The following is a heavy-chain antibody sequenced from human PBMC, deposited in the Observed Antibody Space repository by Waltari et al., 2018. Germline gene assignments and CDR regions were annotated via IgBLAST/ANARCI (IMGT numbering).Heavy chain of an antibody. D-gene: IGHD2-15*01. Sequence: QVQLVQSGAEVKKPGSSVKVSCKASGGTFSSYAISWVRQAPGQGLEWMGGIIPSFGTANYAQKFQGRVTITADESTSTADMELRSLRSEDTAVYYCASVGYCSGGSCSHFDYWGQGTLVTVSS. J-gene: IGHJ4*02. CDR1: GGTFSSYA. V-gene: IGHV1-69*01. CDR3: ASVGYCSGGSCSHFDY. CDR2: IIPSFGTA.